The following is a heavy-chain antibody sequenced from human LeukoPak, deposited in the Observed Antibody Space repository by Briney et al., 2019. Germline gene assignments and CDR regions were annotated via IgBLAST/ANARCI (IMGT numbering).Heavy chain of an antibody. CDR3: AGYYYDSSGYHDY. CDR1: GFTFSSYG. Sequence: GGSLRLSCAASGFTFSSYGMSWVRQAPGKGLEWVSAISGSGGSTYYADSVKGRFTISRDNSKNTLYLQMNSLRAEDTAVYYCAGYYYDSSGYHDYWGQGTLVTVSS. D-gene: IGHD3-22*01. CDR2: ISGSGGST. V-gene: IGHV3-23*01. J-gene: IGHJ4*02.